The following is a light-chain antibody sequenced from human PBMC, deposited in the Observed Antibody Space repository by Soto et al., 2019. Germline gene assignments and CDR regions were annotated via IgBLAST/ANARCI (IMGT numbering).Light chain of an antibody. CDR3: QQYNTWPPYT. Sequence: EIVMTQSPATLSVSPGERATLSCRASQSITSHLAWYQQKPGQTPRLLIYDASTRATGIPARFSASVSGTEFTLTISSVLSEDFAVYYCQQYNTWPPYTFGQGTKLDIK. J-gene: IGKJ2*01. V-gene: IGKV3-15*01. CDR1: QSITSH. CDR2: DAS.